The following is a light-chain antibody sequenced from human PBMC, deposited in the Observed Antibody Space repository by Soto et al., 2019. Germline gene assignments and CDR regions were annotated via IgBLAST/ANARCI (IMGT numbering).Light chain of an antibody. Sequence: QSVPAQPASVSGSPGQSITISCTGTSRDIGGYNLVSWYQQHPGRAPKLMIYEGNKRPSRVSNRFSASKSGNTAALTISGVQDEDEADYYCCSYAGFSSVVFGSGTTVTV. CDR2: EGN. J-gene: IGLJ1*01. CDR3: CSYAGFSSVV. V-gene: IGLV2-23*03. CDR1: SRDIGGYNL.